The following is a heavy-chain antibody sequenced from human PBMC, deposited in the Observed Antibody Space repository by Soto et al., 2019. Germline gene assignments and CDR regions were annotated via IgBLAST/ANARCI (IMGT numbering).Heavy chain of an antibody. Sequence: GASVKVSCKSSGDSFNDYYLHWVRQAPGQGLEWMGWINPNSGVTKYAQKFQGWVTMTRDTSIRTVYMELSRLRSDDTAVYYCARESGGATATLDYYYFYMDVWG. CDR1: GDSFNDYY. CDR3: ARESGGATATLDYYYFYMDV. J-gene: IGHJ6*03. V-gene: IGHV1-2*04. CDR2: INPNSGVT. D-gene: IGHD5-12*01.